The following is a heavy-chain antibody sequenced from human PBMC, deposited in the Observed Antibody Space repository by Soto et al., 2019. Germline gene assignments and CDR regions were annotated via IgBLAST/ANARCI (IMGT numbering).Heavy chain of an antibody. V-gene: IGHV3-74*01. CDR3: ASLSAPVDH. CDR2: IDSDGSST. CDR1: GFTW. J-gene: IGHJ4*02. Sequence: GGSLRLSCAASGFTWMHWVRQRPGKGMEWVSEIDSDGSSTDYADSVRGRFTVSRDNAQNSLFLQMNSLRAEDTAVYYCASLSAPVDHWGQGILVTVSS. D-gene: IGHD2-2*01.